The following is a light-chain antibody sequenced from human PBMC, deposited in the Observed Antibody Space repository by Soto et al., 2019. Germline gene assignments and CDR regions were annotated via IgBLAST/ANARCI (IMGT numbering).Light chain of an antibody. J-gene: IGKJ1*01. CDR1: QVISSY. CDR2: AAS. Sequence: EIQVTKSPSLLSASVAARFTITCRASQVISSYSGWYQKKPGTAPKLLMDAASSVQSGVPSRFSGSSGRKEITLTISSLSHDDVASYCYQQLKCHPQTFGQGTKVDIK. CDR3: QQLKCHPQT. V-gene: IGKV1-9*01.